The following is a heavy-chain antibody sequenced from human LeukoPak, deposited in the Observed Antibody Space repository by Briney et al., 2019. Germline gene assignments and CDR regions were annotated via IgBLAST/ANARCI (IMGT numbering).Heavy chain of an antibody. CDR3: ATRPLTMVRGVISTPNYFDY. CDR2: IYPGDSDT. CDR1: GYSFTSYW. D-gene: IGHD3-10*01. V-gene: IGHV5-51*01. J-gene: IGHJ4*02. Sequence: GESLKISCKGSGYSFTSYWIGWVRQMPGKGLEWMGIIYPGDSDTRYSPSFQGQVTISADKSISTAYLQWSSLKASDTAMYYCATRPLTMVRGVISTPNYFDYWGQGTLVTVSS.